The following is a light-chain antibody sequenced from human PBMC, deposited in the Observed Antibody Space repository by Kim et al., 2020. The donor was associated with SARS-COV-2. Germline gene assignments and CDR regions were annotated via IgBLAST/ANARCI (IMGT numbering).Light chain of an antibody. CDR1: TSNIGSFT. J-gene: IGLJ3*02. V-gene: IGLV1-44*01. CDR2: SNN. Sequence: QRVTISCSGTTSNIGSFTVQWYQQLPGTAPKPLIYSNNQRPSGVPDRFSGSKSRTSASLAISGLQSEDEGEYYCAAWDDSLHGWVFGGGTQLTVL. CDR3: AAWDDSLHGWV.